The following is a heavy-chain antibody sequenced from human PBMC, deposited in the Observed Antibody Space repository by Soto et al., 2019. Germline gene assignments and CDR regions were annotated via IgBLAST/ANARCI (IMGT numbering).Heavy chain of an antibody. J-gene: IGHJ4*02. V-gene: IGHV1-69*04. D-gene: IGHD6-19*01. CDR2: IIPILGIA. CDR3: ARDLRQQWLVPPYYFDY. CDR1: GGTFSSYT. Sequence: SVKVSCKASGGTFSSYTISWVRQAPGQGLEWMGRIIPILGIANYAQKFQGRVTITADKSTSTAYMELSSLRSEDTAVYYCARDLRQQWLVPPYYFDYWGQGTLVTVSS.